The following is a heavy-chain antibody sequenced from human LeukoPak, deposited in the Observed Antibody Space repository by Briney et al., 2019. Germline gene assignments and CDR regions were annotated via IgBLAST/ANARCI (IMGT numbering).Heavy chain of an antibody. CDR3: AKLGKAARFHLFPYYFDY. V-gene: IGHV3-30*04. CDR2: TSPDEGLK. Sequence: GGSLRLSCAASGFTLANYVTHWVRQAPGKGLEWVAVTSPDEGLKFYGDSVKGRFTISRDNSKNTLYLQMNSLRAEDTAVYYCAKLGKAARFHLFPYYFDYWGQGTLVTVSS. J-gene: IGHJ4*02. CDR1: GFTLANYV. D-gene: IGHD6-6*01.